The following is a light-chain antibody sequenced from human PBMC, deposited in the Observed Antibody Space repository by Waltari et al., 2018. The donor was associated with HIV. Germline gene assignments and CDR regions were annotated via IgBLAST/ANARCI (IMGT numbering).Light chain of an antibody. Sequence: DIPMTQSPSSLSASVGDRVTITCRASQSISSYLNWYQQKPGKPPKLLIYAASSLQSGVPSRFSGSGSGTDFTLTISSLQPEDFATYYCQQSYSTPFTFGPGTKVDIK. J-gene: IGKJ3*01. CDR3: QQSYSTPFT. CDR1: QSISSY. CDR2: AAS. V-gene: IGKV1-39*01.